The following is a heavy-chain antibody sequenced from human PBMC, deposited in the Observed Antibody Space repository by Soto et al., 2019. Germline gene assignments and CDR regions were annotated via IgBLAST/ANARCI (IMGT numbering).Heavy chain of an antibody. Sequence: PSETLSLTCAVYGGSFSGYYWTWIRQPPGTGLEWIGEINHSGSTNYNPSLKSRVTISVDKSKNQFSLKLSSVTAADTAVYYCARVIRESIWFGELLGSYYFDYWGQGTLVTVSS. CDR1: GGSFSGYY. CDR3: ARVIRESIWFGELLGSYYFDY. V-gene: IGHV4-34*01. CDR2: INHSGST. D-gene: IGHD3-10*01. J-gene: IGHJ4*02.